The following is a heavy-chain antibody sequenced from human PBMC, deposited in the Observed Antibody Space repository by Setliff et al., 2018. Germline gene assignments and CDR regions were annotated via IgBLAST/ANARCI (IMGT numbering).Heavy chain of an antibody. CDR2: FDPEDGET. CDR1: GSTLTELT. J-gene: IGHJ5*02. V-gene: IGHV1-24*01. Sequence: GSVKVSCKVSGSTLTELTMHWVRQAPGKGLEWMGGFDPEDGETIYAQKFQGRVTMTEDTSTDTAYMELSSLRSEDTAVYYCATGGRFLEWLGPVTWWFDPWGQGTLVTVS. CDR3: ATGGRFLEWLGPVTWWFDP. D-gene: IGHD3-3*01.